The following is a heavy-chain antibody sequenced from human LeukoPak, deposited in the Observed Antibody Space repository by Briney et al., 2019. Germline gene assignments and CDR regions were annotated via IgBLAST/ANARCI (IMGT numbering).Heavy chain of an antibody. J-gene: IGHJ4*02. CDR3: ARAYYYDSSGLDY. CDR2: IYYSGST. Sequence: SETLSLTCTVSGGSINSNTYYWSWIRQPPGKGLEWIGYIYYSGSTNYNPSLKSRVTISVDKSKNQFSLKLSSVTAADTAVYYCARAYYYDSSGLDYWGQGTLVTVSS. V-gene: IGHV4-61*05. D-gene: IGHD3-22*01. CDR1: GGSINSNTYY.